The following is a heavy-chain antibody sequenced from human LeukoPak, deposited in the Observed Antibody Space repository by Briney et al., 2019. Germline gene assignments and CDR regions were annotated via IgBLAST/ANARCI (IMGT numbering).Heavy chain of an antibody. CDR1: GGSFNSYF. V-gene: IGHV4-34*01. CDR2: INHSGST. J-gene: IGHJ4*02. Sequence: SDTLSLTCAGYGGSFNSYFRTWIRQSPGKGLEWIGEINHSGSTTYNPSLKSRITISVDSSKSQFSLTMNSLTAADTAHYFCAAGEGRQRSTSRWGYCDYWSQGTLVTVSS. CDR3: AAGEGRQRSTSRWGYCDY. D-gene: IGHD3-16*01.